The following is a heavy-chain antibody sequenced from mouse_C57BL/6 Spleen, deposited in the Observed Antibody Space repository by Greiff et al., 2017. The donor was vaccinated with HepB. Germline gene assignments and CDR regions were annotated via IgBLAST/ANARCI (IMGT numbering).Heavy chain of an antibody. V-gene: IGHV5-6*01. CDR3: ARQFITTVVATNFDV. CDR1: GFTFSSYG. Sequence: EVQGVESGGDLVKPGGSLKLSCAASGFTFSSYGMSWVRQTPDKRLEWVATISSGGSYTYYPDSVKGRFTISRDNAKNTLYLQMSSLKSEDTAMYYCARQFITTVVATNFDVWGTGTTVTVSS. J-gene: IGHJ1*03. D-gene: IGHD1-1*01. CDR2: ISSGGSYT.